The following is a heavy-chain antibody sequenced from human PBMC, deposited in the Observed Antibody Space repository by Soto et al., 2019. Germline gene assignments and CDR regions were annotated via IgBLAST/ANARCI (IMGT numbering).Heavy chain of an antibody. CDR2: ISARGVSS. CDR3: AKGSIEYSASVAH. Sequence: EVQLLESGGGLVQPGGSLRLACAASGFSFNSYVMVWVRQAPGKGLEWVSVISARGVSSYFADSVKGRFTTSRENSKNVLSLQMNNVRAEDTARYFCAKGSIEYSASVAHSGQGPLVLVSS. D-gene: IGHD5-12*01. V-gene: IGHV3-23*01. J-gene: IGHJ4*02. CDR1: GFSFNSYV.